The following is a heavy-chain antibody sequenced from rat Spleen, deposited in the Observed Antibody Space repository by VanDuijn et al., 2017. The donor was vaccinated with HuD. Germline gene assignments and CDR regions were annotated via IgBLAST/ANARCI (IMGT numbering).Heavy chain of an antibody. CDR3: ATGPRILRIDWFTY. V-gene: IGHV5-20*01. CDR1: GLSFSNYD. J-gene: IGHJ3*01. Sequence: EVQLVESGGGLVLPGRSLKLSCAASGLSFSNYDMAWVRQAPTKGLEWVASISYDGTRTFYRDSVQGRFTISRDNAKSSLYLQMDSLRSEDTATYYCATGPRILRIDWFTYWGQGTLVTVSS. D-gene: IGHD1-6*01. CDR2: ISYDGTRT.